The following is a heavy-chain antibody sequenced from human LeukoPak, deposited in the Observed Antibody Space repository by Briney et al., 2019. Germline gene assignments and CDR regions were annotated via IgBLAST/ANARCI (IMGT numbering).Heavy chain of an antibody. CDR1: GYTFTVYY. J-gene: IGHJ5*02. Sequence: ASVKVSCKASGYTFTVYYMHWVRQAPGQGLEWMGWINPNSGGTNYAQKFQGRVTMTRDTSISTAYMELSRLRSDDTAVYYCARDQGDYGDYCWFDPWGQGTLVTVSS. CDR3: ARDQGDYGDYCWFDP. D-gene: IGHD4-17*01. V-gene: IGHV1-2*02. CDR2: INPNSGGT.